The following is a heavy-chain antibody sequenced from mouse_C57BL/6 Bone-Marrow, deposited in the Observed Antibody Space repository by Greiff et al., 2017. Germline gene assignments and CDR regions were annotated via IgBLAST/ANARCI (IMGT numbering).Heavy chain of an antibody. J-gene: IGHJ1*03. CDR2: IYIGSGYT. Sequence: VQLLQSGAELVRPGSSVKMSCTTSGYTFTSYGINWVKQRPGQGLEWIGYIYIGSGYTYYNEKFKGKATLPSDTSSSTAYMQLSSLASEDSAIYFCAVPSYWYFDVWGTGTTVTVSS. CDR3: AVPSYWYFDV. CDR1: GYTFTSYG. V-gene: IGHV1-58*01. D-gene: IGHD5-1*01.